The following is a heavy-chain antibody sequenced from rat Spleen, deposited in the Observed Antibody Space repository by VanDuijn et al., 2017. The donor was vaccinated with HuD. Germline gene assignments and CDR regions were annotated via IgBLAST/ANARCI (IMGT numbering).Heavy chain of an antibody. D-gene: IGHD1-11*01. V-gene: IGHV5-7*01. CDR3: ATGSSFAY. Sequence: EVQLVETGGGLVRPGRSLKLSCVASGFTFSDYWMYWVRQAPGKGLEWVATISYDGSNTHYRDSVKGRLTISRENAKSNLYLQMDSLRSEDTATYYCATGSSFAYWGQGTLVTVSS. J-gene: IGHJ3*01. CDR1: GFTFSDYW. CDR2: ISYDGSNT.